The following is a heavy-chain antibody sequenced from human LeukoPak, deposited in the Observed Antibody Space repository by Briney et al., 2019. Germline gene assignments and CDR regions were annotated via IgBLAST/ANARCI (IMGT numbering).Heavy chain of an antibody. CDR3: ARDLLDPGDFDY. CDR1: GGSISNSY. Sequence: KPSETLSLTCTVSGGSISNSYWGWIRQLPGKGLEWIGYIYYSGTTNHNPSLESRVTLSVDTSKNQFSLKLTSVTAADTAVYYCARDLLDPGDFDYWGQGTLVTVSS. J-gene: IGHJ4*02. CDR2: IYYSGTT. V-gene: IGHV4-59*12. D-gene: IGHD7-27*01.